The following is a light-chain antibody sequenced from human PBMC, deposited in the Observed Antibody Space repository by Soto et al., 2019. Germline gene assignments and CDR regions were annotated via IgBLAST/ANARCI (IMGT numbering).Light chain of an antibody. CDR1: SSDFGGYNY. V-gene: IGLV2-14*03. CDR3: SSYTSSNTLYV. CDR2: DVD. J-gene: IGLJ1*01. Sequence: QSVLTQPASVSGSPGQSITISCTGSSSDFGGYNYVSWYQHHPGKAPKLMIYDVDNRPSGVSNRFSGSKSGNTASLTISGLQAEDEADYYCSSYTSSNTLYVLGTGTKVTVL.